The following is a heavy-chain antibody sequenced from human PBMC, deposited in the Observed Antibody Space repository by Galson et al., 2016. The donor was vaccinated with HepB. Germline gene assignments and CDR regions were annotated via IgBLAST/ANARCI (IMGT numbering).Heavy chain of an antibody. CDR1: GYAFTRYG. V-gene: IGHV1-18*01. Sequence: SVKVSCKASGYAFTRYGISWVRQAPGQGLEWMGWISTYNGNTNYAQNLQGRVTMTTDTSTSTAYMELRSLRSDDTAVYYCARGEGIAGADKRLYYYAMDVWGQGTTVTVSS. D-gene: IGHD6-19*01. J-gene: IGHJ6*02. CDR2: ISTYNGNT. CDR3: ARGEGIAGADKRLYYYAMDV.